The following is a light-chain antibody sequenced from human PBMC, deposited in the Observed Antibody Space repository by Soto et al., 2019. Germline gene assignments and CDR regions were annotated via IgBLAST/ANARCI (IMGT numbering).Light chain of an antibody. CDR1: SRDVGSYNL. CDR3: CSYAGSSTFLYV. CDR2: EGS. J-gene: IGLJ1*01. V-gene: IGLV2-23*03. Sequence: QSVLTQPAPVSGSPGQSITISCTGTSRDVGSYNLVSWYQQHPGKAPKLMIYEGSKRPSGVSNRFSGSKSGNTASLTISGLQAEDEADYYCCSYAGSSTFLYVFGTGTKVTVL.